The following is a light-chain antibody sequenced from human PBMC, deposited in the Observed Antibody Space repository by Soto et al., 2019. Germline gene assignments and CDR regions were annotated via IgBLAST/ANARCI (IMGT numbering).Light chain of an antibody. CDR2: KAS. V-gene: IGKV1-5*03. J-gene: IGKJ4*01. CDR1: QSISSW. Sequence: DLQMTQSPSTLSASVGDRVTITCRASQSISSWLAWYQQKPGKAPKLLMYKASNLESGVPSRFRGSGSGTEFTLTISSLQPDDFATYHCQQYNDCPLTFGGGTKVEIK. CDR3: QQYNDCPLT.